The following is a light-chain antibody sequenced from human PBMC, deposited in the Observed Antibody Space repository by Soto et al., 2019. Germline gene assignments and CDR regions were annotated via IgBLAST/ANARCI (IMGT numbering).Light chain of an antibody. J-gene: IGLJ3*02. V-gene: IGLV2-8*01. CDR1: SSDIGGYDH. CDR2: EVT. CDR3: GSFAGPVWV. Sequence: QSVLTQPPSASGSPGQSVTISCTGTSSDIGGYDHVSWYRQYPGKAPKVMIYEVTKRPSGVPDRFSGSKAGNTASLTVFGLQAEDEANYYCGSFAGPVWVFGGGTKLTVL.